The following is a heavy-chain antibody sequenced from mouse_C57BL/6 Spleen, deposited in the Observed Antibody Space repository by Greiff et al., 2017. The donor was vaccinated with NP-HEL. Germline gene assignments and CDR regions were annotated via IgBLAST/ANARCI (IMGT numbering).Heavy chain of an antibody. CDR3: ASAYDYDR. V-gene: IGHV3-6*01. CDR2: ISYDGSN. CDR1: GYSITSGYY. D-gene: IGHD2-4*01. Sequence: EVQRVESGPGLVKPSQSLSLTCSVTGYSITSGYYWNWIRQFPGNKLEWMGYISYDGSNNYNPSLKNRISITRDTSKNQFFLKLNSVTTEDTATYYCASAYDYDRWGKGTLVTVSA. J-gene: IGHJ3*01.